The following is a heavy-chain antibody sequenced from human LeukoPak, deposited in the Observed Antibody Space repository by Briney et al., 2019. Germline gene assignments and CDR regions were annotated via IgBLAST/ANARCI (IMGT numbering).Heavy chain of an antibody. Sequence: GGSLRLSCAASGFTFSSYWMSWVRQAPGKGLEWVANIKQDGSEKYYVDSVKGRFTISRDNAKNSLYLRMNSLRAEDTAVYYCARVLAYYGSGSYSYFDYRGQGTLVTVSS. CDR3: ARVLAYYGSGSYSYFDY. CDR1: GFTFSSYW. J-gene: IGHJ4*02. V-gene: IGHV3-7*03. D-gene: IGHD3-10*01. CDR2: IKQDGSEK.